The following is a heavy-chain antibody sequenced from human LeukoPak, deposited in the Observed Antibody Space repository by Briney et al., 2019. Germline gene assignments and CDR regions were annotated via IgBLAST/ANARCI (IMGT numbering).Heavy chain of an antibody. J-gene: IGHJ4*02. CDR1: GFIFSDYW. CDR2: ISYDGSNK. D-gene: IGHD5-12*01. CDR3: AKDRLRYSGYDSLDY. V-gene: IGHV3-30*18. Sequence: GRSLRLSCATSGFIFSDYWMSWLRQAPGKGLEWVAVISYDGSNKYYADSVKGRFTISRDNSKNTLYLQMNSLRAEDTAVYYCAKDRLRYSGYDSLDYWGQGTLVTVSS.